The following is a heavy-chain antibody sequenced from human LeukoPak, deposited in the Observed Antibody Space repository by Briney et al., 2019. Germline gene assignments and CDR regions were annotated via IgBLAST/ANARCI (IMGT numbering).Heavy chain of an antibody. CDR1: GGSISSSSYY. J-gene: IGHJ4*02. CDR2: IYYSGST. Sequence: SETLSLTCTVSGGSISSSSYYWGWIRQPPGKGLEWIGSIYYSGSTYYNPSLKSRVTISVDTSKNQFSLKLSSVTAADTAVYYRARHDYGDCFDYWGQGTLVTVSS. CDR3: ARHDYGDCFDY. D-gene: IGHD4-17*01. V-gene: IGHV4-39*01.